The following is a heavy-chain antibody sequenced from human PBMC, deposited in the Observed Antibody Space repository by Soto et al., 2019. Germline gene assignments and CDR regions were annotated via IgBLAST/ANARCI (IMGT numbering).Heavy chain of an antibody. J-gene: IGHJ4*02. CDR1: GGSFSGYY. Sequence: SETLSLTCAVYGGSFSGYYWSWIRQPPGKGLEWIGEINHSGSTNYNPSLKSRVTISVDTSKNQFSLKLSSVTAADTAVYYCVRGGGYDPFDYWGQGTLVTVSS. CDR2: INHSGST. V-gene: IGHV4-34*01. D-gene: IGHD5-12*01. CDR3: VRGGGYDPFDY.